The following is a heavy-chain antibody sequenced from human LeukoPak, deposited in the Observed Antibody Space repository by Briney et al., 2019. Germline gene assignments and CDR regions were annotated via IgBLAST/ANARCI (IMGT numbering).Heavy chain of an antibody. D-gene: IGHD6-19*01. Sequence: SVKVSCKASGGTFSSYAISWVRQAPGQGLEWMGRIIPILGIANYAQKFQGRVTITADKSTSTAYMELSSLRSEDTAVYYCAKDLKQWLVQATDYWGQGTLVTVSS. CDR3: AKDLKQWLVQATDY. V-gene: IGHV1-69*04. CDR2: IIPILGIA. J-gene: IGHJ4*02. CDR1: GGTFSSYA.